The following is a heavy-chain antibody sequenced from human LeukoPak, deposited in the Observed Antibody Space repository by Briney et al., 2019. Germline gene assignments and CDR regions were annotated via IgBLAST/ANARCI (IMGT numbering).Heavy chain of an antibody. D-gene: IGHD3-16*01. CDR3: ARHRGSWFDP. CDR1: GGSISSSSYY. CDR2: IYYSGST. J-gene: IGHJ5*02. Sequence: SETLSLTCTVSGGSISSSSYYWGWIRQPPGNGLEWIGSIYYSGSTNYNPSLKSRVTISVDTSKNQFSLKLSSVTAADTAVYYCARHRGSWFDPWGQGTLVTVSS. V-gene: IGHV4-39*01.